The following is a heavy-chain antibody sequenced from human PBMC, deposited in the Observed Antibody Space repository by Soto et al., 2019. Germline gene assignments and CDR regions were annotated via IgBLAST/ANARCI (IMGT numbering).Heavy chain of an antibody. Sequence: EVQLVESGGGLIQPGGSLRLSCAASGFTVSSNYMSWVGQAPGKGLEWVSVIYSGGSTYYADSVKGRFTISRDNSKNTLYLQMNSLRAEDTAVYYCARHITMDPLLVYWGQGTLVTVSS. D-gene: IGHD3-10*01. J-gene: IGHJ4*02. V-gene: IGHV3-53*01. CDR3: ARHITMDPLLVY. CDR2: IYSGGST. CDR1: GFTVSSNY.